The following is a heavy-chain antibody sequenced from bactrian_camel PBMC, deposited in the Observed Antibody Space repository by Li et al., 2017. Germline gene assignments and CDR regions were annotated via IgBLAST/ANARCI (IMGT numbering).Heavy chain of an antibody. CDR3: ALGSRWYSH. V-gene: IGHV3S53*01. CDR1: GDIFSGNC. CDR2: IYTINDNT. Sequence: VQLVESGGGSVQSGGSLTLSCASSGDIFSGNCMGWFRQAPGKEREGVAAIYTINDNTDYADSVKGRFTISQDSKDSDTVYLQMNSLKPEDTGMYYCALGSRWYSHWGQGTQVTVS. D-gene: IGHD6*01. J-gene: IGHJ4*01.